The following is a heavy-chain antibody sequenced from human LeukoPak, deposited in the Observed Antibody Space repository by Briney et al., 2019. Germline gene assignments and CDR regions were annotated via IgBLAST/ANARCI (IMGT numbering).Heavy chain of an antibody. Sequence: GGSLRLSCAASGFTFSDSFMSWVRQAPGKGLEWLSYISHSGITTYYADSVKGRFTISRDNADNSLYLQMNSLRVEDTAVYYCARGYYGSGTYYRSFFDYWGQGTLVTVSS. CDR3: ARGYYGSGTYYRSFFDY. J-gene: IGHJ4*02. CDR2: ISHSGITT. CDR1: GFTFSDSF. V-gene: IGHV3-11*04. D-gene: IGHD3-10*01.